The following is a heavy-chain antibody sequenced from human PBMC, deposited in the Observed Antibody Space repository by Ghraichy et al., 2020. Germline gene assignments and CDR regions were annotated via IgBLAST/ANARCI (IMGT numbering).Heavy chain of an antibody. V-gene: IGHV4-59*01. Sequence: SETLSLTCTVSGVSISGYYWNWIRQPPGKGLEWIGYIYYSGSTNYNPSLKSRVTISVDTSKKQFSLKLNSVTAADTAVYYCARARGSAWYSMISVDWFDPWGQGILVTVSS. CDR3: ARARGSAWYSMISVDWFDP. J-gene: IGHJ5*02. CDR2: IYYSGST. CDR1: GVSISGYY. D-gene: IGHD6-19*01.